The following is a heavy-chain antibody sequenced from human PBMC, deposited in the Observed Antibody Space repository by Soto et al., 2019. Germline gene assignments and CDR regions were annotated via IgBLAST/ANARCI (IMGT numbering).Heavy chain of an antibody. V-gene: IGHV1-18*01. J-gene: IGHJ4*02. Sequence: QVQLVQSGAEVKKPGASVKVSCKASGYTFSSYGISWVRQAPGQGLECMGWISAYHGNTNYAQKLQGRGTMTTDTSTSTAYMELRSLRSDNTAVYYCERGDPYDSSGDKVRLDYWGQGTLVTVSS. CDR2: ISAYHGNT. D-gene: IGHD5-12*01. CDR1: GYTFSSYG. CDR3: ERGDPYDSSGDKVRLDY.